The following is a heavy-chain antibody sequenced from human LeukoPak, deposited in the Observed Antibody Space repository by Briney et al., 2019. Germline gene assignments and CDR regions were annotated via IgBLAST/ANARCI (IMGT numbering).Heavy chain of an antibody. D-gene: IGHD6-19*01. J-gene: IGHJ4*02. CDR2: ISGSGGST. CDR3: AKAPFRGYSSGWYFDY. V-gene: IGHV3-23*01. Sequence: PGGSLRLSCAASGFTFSSYAMSWVRQAPGKGLEWVSAISGSGGSTYYADSVKGRFTISRDNSKNTLYLQMNSLRAEDTAVYYCAKAPFRGYSSGWYFDYWGQGTLVTVSS. CDR1: GFTFSSYA.